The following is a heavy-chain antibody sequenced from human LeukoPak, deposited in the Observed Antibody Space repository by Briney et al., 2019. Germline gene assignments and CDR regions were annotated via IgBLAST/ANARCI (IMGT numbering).Heavy chain of an antibody. CDR3: ARGPLTTLRRKPFDY. D-gene: IGHD4-11*01. J-gene: IGHJ4*02. Sequence: SETLSLTCAVYGGSFSGYYWSWIRQPPGKGLEWIGGINHSGSTNYNPSLKSRVTISVDTSKNQFSLKLSSVTAADTAVYYCARGPLTTLRRKPFDYWGQGTLVTVSS. CDR1: GGSFSGYY. V-gene: IGHV4-34*01. CDR2: INHSGST.